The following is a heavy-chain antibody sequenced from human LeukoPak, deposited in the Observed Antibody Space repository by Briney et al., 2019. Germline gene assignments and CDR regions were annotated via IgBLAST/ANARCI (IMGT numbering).Heavy chain of an antibody. J-gene: IGHJ4*02. Sequence: GASVKVSCKASGYTFTSYDINWVRQASGQGLEWMGWMSPKSANTGYAQKFQGRVTMTRDTSITTAYMEMSRLRSDDTALYYCARSPHILTGENFDYWGQGTLVTVSS. D-gene: IGHD3-9*01. CDR1: GYTFTSYD. CDR3: ARSPHILTGENFDY. V-gene: IGHV1-8*02. CDR2: MSPKSANT.